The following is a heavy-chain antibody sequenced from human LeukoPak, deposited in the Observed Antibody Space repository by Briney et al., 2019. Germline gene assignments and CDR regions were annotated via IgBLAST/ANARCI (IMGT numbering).Heavy chain of an antibody. D-gene: IGHD3-16*01. Sequence: PGGSLRLSCAASGFTFSSFEMNWVRQAPGKGLERVSKISSSSTSIYYADSVKGRFTVSRDNAKNSLYLQMNSLRAEDTAVYYCASYDGFTQDRGDYWGQGTLVTVSS. CDR3: ASYDGFTQDRGDY. J-gene: IGHJ4*02. V-gene: IGHV3-48*03. CDR2: ISSSSTSI. CDR1: GFTFSSFE.